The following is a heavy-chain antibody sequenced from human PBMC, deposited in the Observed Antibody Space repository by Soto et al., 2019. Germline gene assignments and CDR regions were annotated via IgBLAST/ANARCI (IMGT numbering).Heavy chain of an antibody. CDR1: GFTFSNAW. CDR3: TTDSWGLEWLLLVPVSPGTDWFDP. J-gene: IGHJ5*02. D-gene: IGHD3-3*01. Sequence: EVQLVESGGGLVKPGGSLRLSCAASGFTFSNAWMNWVRQAPGKGLEWVGRIKSKTDGGTTDYAAPVKGRFTISRDDSKNTLYLQMNSLKTEDTAGYYCTTDSWGLEWLLLVPVSPGTDWFDPWGQGTLVTVSS. V-gene: IGHV3-15*07. CDR2: IKSKTDGGTT.